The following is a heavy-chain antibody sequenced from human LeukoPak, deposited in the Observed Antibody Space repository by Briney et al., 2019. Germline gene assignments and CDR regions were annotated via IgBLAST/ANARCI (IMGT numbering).Heavy chain of an antibody. V-gene: IGHV3-53*05. CDR3: ARGSRNHYDGSGYYSY. CDR2: IYSGGST. CDR1: GFTVSSNY. J-gene: IGHJ4*02. D-gene: IGHD3-22*01. Sequence: GGSLRLSCAASGFTVSSNYMSWVRQAPGKGLEWVSVIYSGGSTYYADSVKGRFTISRDNSKNTLYLQMGSLRAEDMAVYYCARGSRNHYDGSGYYSYWGQGTLVTVSS.